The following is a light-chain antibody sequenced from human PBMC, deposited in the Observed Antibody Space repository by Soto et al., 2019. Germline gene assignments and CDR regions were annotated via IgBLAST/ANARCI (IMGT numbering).Light chain of an antibody. CDR2: EGT. CDR1: STDFENYNL. CDR3: SSYAGSSARVV. V-gene: IGLV2-23*01. Sequence: QSALTQPASVCGSPGQSSTISCTRSSTDFENYNLVSWYQHCPDKAPKLIIYEGTKRPSEISDRFSGSESDTTASLIISGLQPEDEADYYCSSYAGSSARVVFGGGTKLTVL. J-gene: IGLJ2*01.